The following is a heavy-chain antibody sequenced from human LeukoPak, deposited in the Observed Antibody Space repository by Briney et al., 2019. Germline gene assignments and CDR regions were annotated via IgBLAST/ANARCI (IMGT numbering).Heavy chain of an antibody. V-gene: IGHV3-20*04. CDR3: ARTSIGGPTNY. D-gene: IGHD4-23*01. Sequence: GGSLRLSCAASGFTFDDYGMSWVRQAPGKGLEWVSGINWNGGSTGYADSVKGRFTISRDNAKKSLYLQMNSQRAEDTALYYCARTSIGGPTNYWGQGTLVTVSS. CDR2: INWNGGST. J-gene: IGHJ4*02. CDR1: GFTFDDYG.